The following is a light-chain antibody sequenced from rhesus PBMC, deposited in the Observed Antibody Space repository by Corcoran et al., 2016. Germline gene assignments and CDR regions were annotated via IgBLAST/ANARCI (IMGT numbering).Light chain of an antibody. J-gene: IGKJ4*01. CDR1: QAISNN. Sequence: DIQMTQSPSSLSASVGDRVTITCTASQAISNNLAGYQQKPGKVPKLLIYQASTLESGVPSRFSGSGSGTDFTLTISSLQPEDCATYYCQHVYGTPLTFGGGTKVELK. V-gene: IGKV1-25*01. CDR2: QAS. CDR3: QHVYGTPLT.